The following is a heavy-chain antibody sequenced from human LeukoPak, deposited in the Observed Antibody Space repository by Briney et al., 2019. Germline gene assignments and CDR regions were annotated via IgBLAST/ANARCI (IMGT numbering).Heavy chain of an antibody. V-gene: IGHV3-53*01. CDR1: GFTVSSNY. J-gene: IGHJ6*03. D-gene: IGHD2-15*01. CDR3: ARGAGAATAGYYYYYMDV. Sequence: PGGSLRLSCAASGFTVSSNYMSWVRQAPGRGLEWVSVIYSGGTTYYADSVKGRFTISRDNSKNTLYLQMTSLRAEVTAVYYCARGAGAATAGYYYYYMDVWGKGTTVTVSS. CDR2: IYSGGTT.